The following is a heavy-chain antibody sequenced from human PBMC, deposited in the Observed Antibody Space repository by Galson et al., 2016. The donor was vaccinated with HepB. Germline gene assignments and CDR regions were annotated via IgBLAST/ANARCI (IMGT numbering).Heavy chain of an antibody. D-gene: IGHD2-8*01. CDR2: IYDIGSP. Sequence: EPLSLTCGVPGGSISSSTNAWAWIRQPPGKGLEWIATIYDIGSPYYNPSLKSRVTISVDTSKRQCSLKLTSVIAADTAMYFCARSNGRKFNRRAFDIWGQGIMVTVSS. CDR3: ARSNGRKFNRRAFDI. V-gene: IGHV4-39*01. CDR1: GGSISSSTNA. J-gene: IGHJ3*02.